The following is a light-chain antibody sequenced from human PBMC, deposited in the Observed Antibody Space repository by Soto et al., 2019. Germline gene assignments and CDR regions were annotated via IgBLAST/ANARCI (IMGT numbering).Light chain of an antibody. CDR3: GTWDSSLSAHVV. CDR1: SSNIGNNY. Sequence: QSALTQPPSVSAAPGQTVTISCSGSSSNIGNNYVSWYQQLPGTAPKLLMYDNNKRPSGIPDRFSGSKSGPSATLGTTGLQTGDEADYYCGTWDSSLSAHVVFGGGTQLTVL. J-gene: IGLJ2*01. CDR2: DNN. V-gene: IGLV1-51*01.